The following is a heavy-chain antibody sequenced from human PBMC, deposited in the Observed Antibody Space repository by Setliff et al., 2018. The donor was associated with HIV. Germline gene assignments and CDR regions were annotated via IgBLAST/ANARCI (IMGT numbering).Heavy chain of an antibody. V-gene: IGHV4-61*09. CDR3: ARSLLPSITVAGTIGY. D-gene: IGHD6-19*01. Sequence: LSETLSLTCTVSGGSISSGTYFWSWIRQPAGKGLEWIGHIHTSGNANYNPSLNSRVTISVDTSKNHFSLKLSSVTAADTAVYYCARSLLPSITVAGTIGYWGQGSLVTVSS. J-gene: IGHJ4*02. CDR1: GGSISSGTYF. CDR2: IHTSGNA.